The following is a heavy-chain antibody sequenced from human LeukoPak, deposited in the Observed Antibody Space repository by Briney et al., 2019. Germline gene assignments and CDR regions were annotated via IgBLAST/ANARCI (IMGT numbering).Heavy chain of an antibody. D-gene: IGHD4-11*01. J-gene: IGHJ6*02. CDR2: IWYDGSNK. Sequence: GRSLRLSCAASGFTFSSYGMHWVRQAPGKGLEWVAVIWYDGSNKYYADSVKGRFTISRDNSKNTLYLQMNSLRAEDTAVYYCARDEQYEYYYGMDVWGQGTTVTVSS. CDR3: ARDEQYEYYYGMDV. CDR1: GFTFSSYG. V-gene: IGHV3-33*01.